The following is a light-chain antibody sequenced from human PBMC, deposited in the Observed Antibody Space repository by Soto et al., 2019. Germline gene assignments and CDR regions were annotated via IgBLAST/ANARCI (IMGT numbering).Light chain of an antibody. CDR1: QSVSSN. CDR2: GAS. Sequence: EIVMTQSPATLSVSPGERATLSCRASQSVSSNLAWYQQNPGQAPRILIYGASTRATGLPARFSGSGSGTEFTLTISILQSEDFAVYYFQQYNSCRPRDTGGQGTKLDIK. V-gene: IGKV3-15*01. J-gene: IGKJ2*01. CDR3: QQYNSCRPRDT.